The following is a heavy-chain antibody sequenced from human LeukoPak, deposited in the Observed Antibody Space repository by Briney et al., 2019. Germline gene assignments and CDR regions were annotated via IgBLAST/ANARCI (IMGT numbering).Heavy chain of an antibody. CDR1: GFMFDDYA. CDR3: TKDKSARSSYGDAFDI. V-gene: IGHV3-9*01. D-gene: IGHD6-6*01. J-gene: IGHJ3*02. Sequence: AGGSLRLSCVASGFMFDDYAIHWVRQAPGKGLEWGSGVGLHGGSIVYADSVKGRVTVSRDNDKKSLHLKMNSLRAEDTALYYCTKDKSARSSYGDAFDIWGQGTVVTVSS. CDR2: VGLHGGSI.